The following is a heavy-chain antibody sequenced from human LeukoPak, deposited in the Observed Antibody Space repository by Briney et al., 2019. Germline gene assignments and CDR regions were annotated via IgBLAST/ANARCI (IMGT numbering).Heavy chain of an antibody. J-gene: IGHJ5*02. D-gene: IGHD5-24*01. CDR1: GFSLSTFW. CDR2: IDYDGSTT. V-gene: IGHV3-74*01. CDR3: ARDNSVRDEAWWFNP. Sequence: PGGSLRLSCAASGFSLSTFWMHWVRQAPGKGLVWVSRIDYDGSTTTYADSVKGRFTISRDNAKNTLYLQMNSLRSEDTAVYYCARDNSVRDEAWWFNPWGQGTPVTVSS.